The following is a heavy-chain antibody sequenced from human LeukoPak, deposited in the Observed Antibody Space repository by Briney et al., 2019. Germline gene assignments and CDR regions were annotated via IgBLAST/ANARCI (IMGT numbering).Heavy chain of an antibody. V-gene: IGHV4-30-2*01. CDR3: ARDYGHIVVVPAAMEPSHGDAFDI. Sequence: SQTLSLTCTVSGGSISSGGYYWSWIRQPPGKGLEWIGYIYHSGSTYYNPSLKSRVTISVDRSKNQFSLKLSSVTAADTAVYYCARDYGHIVVVPAAMEPSHGDAFDIWGQGTMVTVSS. CDR2: IYHSGST. J-gene: IGHJ3*02. CDR1: GGSISSGGYY. D-gene: IGHD2-2*01.